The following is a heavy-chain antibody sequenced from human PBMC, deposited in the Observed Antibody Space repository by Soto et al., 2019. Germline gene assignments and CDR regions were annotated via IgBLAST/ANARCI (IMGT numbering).Heavy chain of an antibody. Sequence: GGSLRLSCAASGFTFSSYSMNWVRQAPGKGLEWVSYISSSSSTIYYADSVKGRFTISRDNAKNSLYLQMNGLRAEDTAVYYCARDQYCSSTSCYLPYYYMDVWGKGTTVTVSS. CDR3: ARDQYCSSTSCYLPYYYMDV. J-gene: IGHJ6*03. CDR1: GFTFSSYS. CDR2: ISSSSSTI. D-gene: IGHD2-2*01. V-gene: IGHV3-48*01.